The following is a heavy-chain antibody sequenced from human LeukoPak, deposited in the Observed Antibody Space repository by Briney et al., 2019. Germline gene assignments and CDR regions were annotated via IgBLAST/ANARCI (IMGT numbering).Heavy chain of an antibody. CDR1: GXRFSNAC. CDR2: IKNKIDGGTT. V-gene: IGHV3-15*01. Sequence: GESLTISFAASGXRFSNACMTWVRQAPGKGLEWVGRIKNKIDGGTTDFAAPLKGRFTISRDDSKATLYLQMNSLETEDTAVYYCTTAPCRIASRDYWGQGTLVTVSS. J-gene: IGHJ4*02. D-gene: IGHD6-6*01. CDR3: TTAPCRIASRDY.